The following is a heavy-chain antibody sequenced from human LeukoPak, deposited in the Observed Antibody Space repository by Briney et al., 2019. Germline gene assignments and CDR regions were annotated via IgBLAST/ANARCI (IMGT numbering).Heavy chain of an antibody. J-gene: IGHJ4*02. CDR3: AKNWEVTGSHSLGS. Sequence: GGSLRLSCAASGFSFSNYGMHWVRQAPGKGLEWVAFICYDGTSKYYPDSVKGRFTISRDNSKNTLYLQMNSLRAEDTAVYYCAKNWEVTGSHSLGSWGQGTLVTVS. CDR1: GFSFSNYG. CDR2: ICYDGTSK. V-gene: IGHV3-30*02. D-gene: IGHD1-26*01.